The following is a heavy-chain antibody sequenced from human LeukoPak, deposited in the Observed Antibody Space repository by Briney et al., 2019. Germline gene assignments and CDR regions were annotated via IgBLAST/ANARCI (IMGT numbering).Heavy chain of an antibody. CDR2: IYSGGHI. J-gene: IGHJ4*02. Sequence: GGSLRLSCAASGFSVSSNYMSWVRQTPGKGLEWVSGIYSGGHIYYADSVKGRFTISRDNSKNTLYLQMNSLRAEDTAVYYCAGKQGSGSLRPLDYWGQGTLVTVSS. D-gene: IGHD3-10*01. CDR1: GFSVSSNY. V-gene: IGHV3-53*01. CDR3: AGKQGSGSLRPLDY.